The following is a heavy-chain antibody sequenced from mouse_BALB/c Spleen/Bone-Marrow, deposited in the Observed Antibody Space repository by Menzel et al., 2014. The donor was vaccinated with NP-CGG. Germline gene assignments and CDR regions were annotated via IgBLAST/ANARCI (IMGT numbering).Heavy chain of an antibody. CDR3: TRSRRAMDH. Sequence: VQLQESGAELVKPGASVKLSCKASGYTFTSYYMCWVKQRPGQGLEWIGEINPRNGGTNFNERFKSKATLTVDKSSSTAYMSLSSLTSEDSAVYYCTRSRRAMDHWGQGTSVTVSS. J-gene: IGHJ4*01. CDR1: GYTFTSYY. D-gene: IGHD2-12*01. CDR2: INPRNGGT. V-gene: IGHV1S81*02.